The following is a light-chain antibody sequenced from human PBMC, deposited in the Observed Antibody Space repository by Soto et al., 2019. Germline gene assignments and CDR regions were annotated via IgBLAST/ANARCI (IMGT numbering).Light chain of an antibody. V-gene: IGKV3-20*01. Sequence: EIVLTQSPGSLSLSPGQRATLSCRASQSVDTTFFAWYQKKPGQAPRLLIYGASKRATGIPDWFSGSGSGTDFTLIISRLEPEDCAVYYCQQYMSSVTFGQGTKVEIK. CDR2: GAS. CDR1: QSVDTTF. J-gene: IGKJ1*01. CDR3: QQYMSSVT.